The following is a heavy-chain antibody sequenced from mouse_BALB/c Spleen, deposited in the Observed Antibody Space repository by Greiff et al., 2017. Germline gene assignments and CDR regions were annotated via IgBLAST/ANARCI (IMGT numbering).Heavy chain of an antibody. Sequence: EVKLMESGGDLVKPGGSLKLSCAASGFTFSSYGMSWVRQTPDKRLEWVATISSGGSYTYYPDSVKGRFTISRDNAKNTLYLQMSSLKSEDTAMYYCARHKGPYYFDYWGQGTTLTVSS. CDR2: ISSGGSYT. J-gene: IGHJ2*01. CDR3: ARHKGPYYFDY. D-gene: IGHD1-3*01. CDR1: GFTFSSYG. V-gene: IGHV5-6*01.